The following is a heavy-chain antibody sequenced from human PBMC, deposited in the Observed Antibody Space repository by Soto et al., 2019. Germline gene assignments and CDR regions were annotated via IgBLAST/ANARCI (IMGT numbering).Heavy chain of an antibody. Sequence: SVKVSCKVSGYTLTELSMHWVRQAPGKGLEWMGGFDPEDGETIYAQKFQGRVTMTEDTSTDTAYMELSSLRSEDTAVYYCAITYCSSTSCYRKYGMDVWGQGTTVTVSS. CDR3: AITYCSSTSCYRKYGMDV. J-gene: IGHJ6*02. V-gene: IGHV1-24*01. CDR2: FDPEDGET. CDR1: GYTLTELS. D-gene: IGHD2-2*01.